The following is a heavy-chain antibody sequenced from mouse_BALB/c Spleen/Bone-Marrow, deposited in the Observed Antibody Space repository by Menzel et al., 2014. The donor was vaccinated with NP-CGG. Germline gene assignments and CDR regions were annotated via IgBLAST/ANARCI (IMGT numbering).Heavy chain of an antibody. CDR1: GFNIKDTY. CDR2: IDPANGNT. Sequence: EVQLQQSGAELVKPGASAKLSCTASGFNIKDTYMHWVKQRPEQGLEWIGRIDPANGNTKYDPKFQGKATITADTSSNTAYLQLSSLTSEDTAVYYCANYRYGWYFDVWGAGTTVTVSS. V-gene: IGHV14-3*02. D-gene: IGHD2-14*01. CDR3: ANYRYGWYFDV. J-gene: IGHJ1*01.